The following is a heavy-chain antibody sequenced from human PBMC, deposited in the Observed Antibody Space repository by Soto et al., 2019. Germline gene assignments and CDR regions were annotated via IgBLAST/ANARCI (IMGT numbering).Heavy chain of an antibody. CDR2: IYPGDSDT. CDR1: GYSFTSYW. CDR3: PTFPWNFYKTGDV. D-gene: IGHD3-10*01. J-gene: IGHJ6*02. V-gene: IGHV5-51*01. Sequence: GESLKISCEGSGYSFTSYWIAWVRQMPGKGLEWMGIIYPGDSDTRYSPSFQGQVTISADKSIRTVYLQWSSLKASDTAMYYCPTFPWNFYKTGDVWGQGTTVTVSS.